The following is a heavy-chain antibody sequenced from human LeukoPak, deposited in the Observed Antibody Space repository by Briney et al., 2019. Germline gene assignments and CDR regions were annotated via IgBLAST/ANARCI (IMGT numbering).Heavy chain of an antibody. J-gene: IGHJ6*04. CDR2: IIPIFGTA. CDR3: ARASSGYCSSTSCQEGYYYGMDV. CDR1: GGTFSSYA. V-gene: IGHV1-69*13. D-gene: IGHD2-2*01. Sequence: ASVKVSCKASGGTFSSYAISWVRQAPGQGLEWMGGIIPIFGTANYAQKFQGRVTITADESTSTAYMELSSLRSEDTAVYYCARASSGYCSSTSCQEGYYYGMDVWGKGTTVTASS.